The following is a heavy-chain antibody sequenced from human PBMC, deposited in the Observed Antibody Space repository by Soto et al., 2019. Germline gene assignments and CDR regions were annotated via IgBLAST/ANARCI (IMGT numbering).Heavy chain of an antibody. J-gene: IGHJ4*02. V-gene: IGHV4-34*01. CDR3: ARDTITGLFDY. CDR2: INHSGSS. D-gene: IGHD2-8*02. Sequence: SGTLSLTFAVYGGSFSGYDWTWIRQPPGTGLEWIGEINHSGSSDYNPSLKSQVTISVDTSKNQFSLKLTSVTAADTAVYYCARDTITGLFDYWGQGTLVTVSS. CDR1: GGSFSGYD.